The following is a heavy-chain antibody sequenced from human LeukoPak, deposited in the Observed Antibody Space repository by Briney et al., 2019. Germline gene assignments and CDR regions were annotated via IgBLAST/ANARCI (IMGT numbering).Heavy chain of an antibody. CDR2: IWHDGSNE. CDR3: AKDFKSSGWYVLPYFDY. CDR1: GFTFSSYW. V-gene: IGHV3-33*06. J-gene: IGHJ4*02. D-gene: IGHD6-19*01. Sequence: QPGGSLRLSCAASGFTFSSYWMHWVRQAPGKGLEWVAVIWHDGSNEYYADSVRGRFTISRDNSKNTLYLQMSSPRAEDTAVYYCAKDFKSSGWYVLPYFDYWGQGTLVTVSS.